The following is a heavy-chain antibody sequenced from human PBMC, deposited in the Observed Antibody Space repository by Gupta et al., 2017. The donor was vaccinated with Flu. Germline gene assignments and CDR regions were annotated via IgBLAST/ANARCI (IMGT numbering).Heavy chain of an antibody. D-gene: IGHD2-21*02. CDR2: INPNSGGT. Sequence: MHWVRQAPGQGLEWMGWINPNSGGTNYAQKLQGRVTMTRDTSISTAYMELSRLRSEDTAVYYCARDMGGVGTAIEYYFDYWGQGTLVTVSS. CDR3: ARDMGGVGTAIEYYFDY. J-gene: IGHJ4*02. V-gene: IGHV1-2*02.